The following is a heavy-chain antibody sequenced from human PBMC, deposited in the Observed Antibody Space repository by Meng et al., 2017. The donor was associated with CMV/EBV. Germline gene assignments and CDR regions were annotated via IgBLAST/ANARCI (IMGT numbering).Heavy chain of an antibody. Sequence: GSLRLSCAASGFTFSSYWMHWVRQAPGKGLVWVSRINSDGSSTSYADSVKGRFTISRDNAKNTLYLQMNSLRAEDTAVYYCARYGEGGWFDPWGQGTLVTVSS. CDR1: GFTFSSYW. J-gene: IGHJ5*02. CDR2: INSDGSST. D-gene: IGHD3-10*01. V-gene: IGHV3-74*01. CDR3: ARYGEGGWFDP.